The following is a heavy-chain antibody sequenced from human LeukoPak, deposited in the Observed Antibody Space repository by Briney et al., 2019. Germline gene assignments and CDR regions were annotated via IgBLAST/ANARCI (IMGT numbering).Heavy chain of an antibody. V-gene: IGHV3-30*04. CDR1: GINFGASI. J-gene: IGHJ4*02. D-gene: IGHD3-22*01. Sequence: GTSLRLSCATSGINFGASIMHWIRQAPGKGLEWVAGLSFDESSYYGGSVEGRFIISGDNSENRLYLQINSLRAEDTAVYYCARSYDSSGLDYWGQGTLVTVSS. CDR3: ARSYDSSGLDY. CDR2: LSFDESS.